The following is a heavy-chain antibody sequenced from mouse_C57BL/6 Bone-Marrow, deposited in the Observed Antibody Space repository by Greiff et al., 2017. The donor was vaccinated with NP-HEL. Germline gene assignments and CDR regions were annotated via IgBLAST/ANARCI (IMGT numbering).Heavy chain of an antibody. Sequence: EVQLQQSGAELVRPGASVKLSCTASGFNIKDDYMHWVKQRPEQGLEWIGWLDPENGDTEYASKFQGKATITADTSSNTAYLQLSSLTSEDTAVYYCTTRYYGSRFYYAMDYWGQGTSVTVSS. CDR1: GFNIKDDY. D-gene: IGHD1-1*01. CDR2: LDPENGDT. CDR3: TTRYYGSRFYYAMDY. V-gene: IGHV14-4*01. J-gene: IGHJ4*01.